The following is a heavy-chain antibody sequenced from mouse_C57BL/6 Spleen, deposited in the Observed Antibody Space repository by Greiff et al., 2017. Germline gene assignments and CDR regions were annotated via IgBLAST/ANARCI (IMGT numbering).Heavy chain of an antibody. J-gene: IGHJ3*01. V-gene: IGHV12-3*01. CDR3: AGDKLPFAD. Sequence: VKLQESGPGLVKPSQSLFLTCSITGFPITSGYYWIWIRQSPGKPLEWMGYITHSGETFYNPSLQSPISITRETSKNQFFLQLDSVTTEDTAMYYCAGDKLPFADWGQGTLVTVSA. CDR2: ITHSGET. CDR1: GFPITSGYY.